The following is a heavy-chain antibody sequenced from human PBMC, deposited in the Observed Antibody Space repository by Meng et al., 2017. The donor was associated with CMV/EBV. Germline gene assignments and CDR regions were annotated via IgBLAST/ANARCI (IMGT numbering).Heavy chain of an antibody. Sequence: ASVKVSCKASGYTFTSYGISWGRQAPGEGLEWMGWISAYNGNTNYAQKLQGRVNMTTDTSTSTAYMELRSLRSDDTAVYYCARAGYCSSTSCPRAEYYYYYYGMDVWGQGTTVTVSS. CDR3: ARAGYCSSTSCPRAEYYYYYYGMDV. V-gene: IGHV1-18*01. CDR2: ISAYNGNT. D-gene: IGHD2-2*01. CDR1: GYTFTSYG. J-gene: IGHJ6*02.